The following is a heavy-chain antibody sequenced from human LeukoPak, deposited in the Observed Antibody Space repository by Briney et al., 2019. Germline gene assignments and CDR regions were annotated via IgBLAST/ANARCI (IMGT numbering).Heavy chain of an antibody. D-gene: IGHD3-22*01. J-gene: IGHJ4*02. CDR1: GFTFSSYA. CDR3: ARESRYYDSSGYQSNPFDY. CDR2: ISSNGGS. Sequence: GSLRLSCAASGFTFSSYAMHWVRQAPGKGLEYVSAISSNGGSTNSVKGRFTISRDNSKNTLYLQMGSLRAEDMAVYYCARESRYYDSSGYQSNPFDYWGQGTLVTVSS. V-gene: IGHV3-64*01.